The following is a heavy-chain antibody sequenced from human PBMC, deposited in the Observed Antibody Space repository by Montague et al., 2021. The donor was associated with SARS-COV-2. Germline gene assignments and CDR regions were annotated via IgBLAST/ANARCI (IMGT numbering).Heavy chain of an antibody. V-gene: IGHV6-1*01. D-gene: IGHD3-10*01. CDR1: GDSVSTYGVA. CDR3: ARHSYRTFDF. J-gene: IGHJ4*02. CDR2: TIYTGSARYN. Sequence: CAISGDSVSTYGVAWDWVRQSPSRGLEWLGMTIYTGSARYNEYAESVKGRITINPDTPKNQFSLHLTSVTPEDTAVYYCARHSYRTFDFWGQGTLVTVSS.